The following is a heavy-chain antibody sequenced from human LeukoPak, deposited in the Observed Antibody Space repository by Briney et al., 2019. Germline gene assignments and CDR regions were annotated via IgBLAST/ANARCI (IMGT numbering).Heavy chain of an antibody. CDR3: ARDRQRYFCED. V-gene: IGHV3-74*01. D-gene: IGHD1-1*01. CDR1: GFTFSNYW. CDR2: INTDGSAA. Sequence: PGGSLRLSCTASGFTFSNYWMHWVRQAPGKGLVWVARINTDGSAASYADSVTGRFTVSRDNAKNTLYLQMNTLRVDDTAVYYCARDRQRYFCEDWGQGTLVTVSS. J-gene: IGHJ4*02.